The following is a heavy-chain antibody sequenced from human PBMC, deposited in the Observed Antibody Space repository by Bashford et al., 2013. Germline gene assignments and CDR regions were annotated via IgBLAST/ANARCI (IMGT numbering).Heavy chain of an antibody. CDR1: FTLFQLW. Sequence: ASVNVSCKAYWFTLFQLWYQLGATGPGQGLEWMGGSAFTMVTQGMLQKLQGRVTMTTDSSTSTAYMELRSLRSDDTAVYYCVRDGSSSWYVYWGQGTLVTVSS. CDR2: SAFTMVT. D-gene: IGHD6-13*01. J-gene: IGHJ4*02. CDR3: VRDGSSSWYVY. V-gene: IGHV1-18*01.